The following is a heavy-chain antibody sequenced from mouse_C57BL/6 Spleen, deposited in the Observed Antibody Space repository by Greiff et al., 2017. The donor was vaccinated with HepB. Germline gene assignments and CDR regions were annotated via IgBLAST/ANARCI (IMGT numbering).Heavy chain of an antibody. V-gene: IGHV3-1*01. CDR1: GYSITSGYD. CDR2: ISYSGST. Sequence: EVKLQESGPGMVKPSQSLSLTCTVTGYSITSGYDWHWIRHFPGNKLEWMGYISYSGSTNYNPSLKSRISITHDTSKNHFFLKLNSVTTEDTATYYCARGGAYYSNHYAMDYWGQGTSVTVSS. D-gene: IGHD2-5*01. J-gene: IGHJ4*01. CDR3: ARGGAYYSNHYAMDY.